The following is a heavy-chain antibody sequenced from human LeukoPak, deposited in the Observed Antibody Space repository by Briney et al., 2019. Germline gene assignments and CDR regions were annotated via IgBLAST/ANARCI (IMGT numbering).Heavy chain of an antibody. Sequence: ASVKVSCKASGYTFTSYDINWVRQATGQGLEWMGWMNPNSGNTGYAQKFQGRVTMTRNTSISTAYMELSSLRSKDTAVYYCARARSSGSYLWGAYYYYYMDVWGKGTTVTVSS. CDR1: GYTFTSYD. J-gene: IGHJ6*03. V-gene: IGHV1-8*01. CDR2: MNPNSGNT. CDR3: ARARSSGSYLWGAYYYYYMDV. D-gene: IGHD1-26*01.